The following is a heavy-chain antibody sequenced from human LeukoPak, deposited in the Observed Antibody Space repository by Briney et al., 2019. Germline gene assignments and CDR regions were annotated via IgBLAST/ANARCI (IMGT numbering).Heavy chain of an antibody. Sequence: PSETLSLTCTVSGGSISSYYWSWIRQPPGKGLEWIGYIYYSGSTYYNPSLKSRVTISVDTSKNQFSLKLSSVTAADTAVYYCARARKWFLDSFDYWGQGTLVTVSS. CDR1: GGSISSYY. CDR3: ARARKWFLDSFDY. CDR2: IYYSGST. V-gene: IGHV4-59*04. J-gene: IGHJ4*02. D-gene: IGHD3-22*01.